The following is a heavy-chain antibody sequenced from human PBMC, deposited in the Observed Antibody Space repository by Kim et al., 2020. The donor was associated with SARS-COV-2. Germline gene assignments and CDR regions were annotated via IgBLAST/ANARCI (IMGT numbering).Heavy chain of an antibody. CDR2: INHSGST. CDR1: GGSFSGYY. CDR3: ARAYFDY. Sequence: SETLSLTCAVYGGSFSGYYWSWIRQPPGKGLEWIGEINHSGSTNYNPSLKSRVTISVDTSKNQFSLKLSSVTAADTAVYYCARAYFDYWGQGTLVTVSS. J-gene: IGHJ4*02. V-gene: IGHV4-34*01.